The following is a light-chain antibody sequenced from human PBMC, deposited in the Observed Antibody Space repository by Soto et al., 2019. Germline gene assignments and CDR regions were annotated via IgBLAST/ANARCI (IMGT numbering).Light chain of an antibody. CDR2: DAS. CDR3: QQSSNWPPEIT. V-gene: IGKV3-11*01. Sequence: EIVLTQSPASLSLSPGERATLSCRASQSVPRNLAWYQQRPGQAPRLLIYDASSRATGIPDRFSGSGSGTDFIVTISSLLPEDFAVYYCQQSSNWPPEITFGQGTRLEIK. J-gene: IGKJ5*01. CDR1: QSVPRN.